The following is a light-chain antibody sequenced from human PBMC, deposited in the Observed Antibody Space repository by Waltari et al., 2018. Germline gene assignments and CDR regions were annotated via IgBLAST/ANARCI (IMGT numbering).Light chain of an antibody. CDR2: KAS. V-gene: IGKV1-5*03. CDR1: QSISSW. Sequence: DIQMTQSTSTLSASVGYRVTITCRASQSISSWLAWYQQKPGKAPKLLIYKASSLESGVPSRFSGSGSGTEFTLNISSLQPDDFATYYCQQYNSYPWTFGQGTKVEIK. CDR3: QQYNSYPWT. J-gene: IGKJ1*01.